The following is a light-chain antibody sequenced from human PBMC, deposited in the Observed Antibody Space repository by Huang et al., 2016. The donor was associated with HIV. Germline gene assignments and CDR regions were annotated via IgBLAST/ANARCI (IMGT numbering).Light chain of an antibody. Sequence: DIVMTQTPLFLSVTPGQPAAISCKSSRSLLHSDGKTCLYWYLQKPGQSPQLLIYEVSSRFSVVPDRCTGSGSGTDFTLKISRVEAEDVGVYYCMQGIHPVTFGQGTKLEIK. CDR1: RSLLHSDGKTC. V-gene: IGKV2-29*02. J-gene: IGKJ2*01. CDR2: EVS. CDR3: MQGIHPVT.